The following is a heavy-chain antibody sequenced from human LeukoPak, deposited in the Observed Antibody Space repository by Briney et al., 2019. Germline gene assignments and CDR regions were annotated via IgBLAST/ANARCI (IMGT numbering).Heavy chain of an antibody. CDR1: GGSISSSSYY. J-gene: IGHJ5*02. D-gene: IGHD3-22*01. V-gene: IGHV4-39*01. Sequence: SETLSLTCTVSGGSISSSSYYWGWIRQPPGKGLEWIGSIYYSGSTYYNPSLKSRVTISVDTSKNQFSLKLSSVTAADTAVYYCARHLDELYYYDSSGYPNWFDPWGQGTLVTVSS. CDR2: IYYSGST. CDR3: ARHLDELYYYDSSGYPNWFDP.